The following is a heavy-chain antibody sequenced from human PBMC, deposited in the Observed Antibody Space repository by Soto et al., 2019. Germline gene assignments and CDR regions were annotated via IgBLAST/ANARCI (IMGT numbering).Heavy chain of an antibody. J-gene: IGHJ4*02. Sequence: SVKVSCKASGGTFSSYAISWVRQAPGQGLEWMGGIIPIFGTANYAQKFQGRVTITADESTSTAYMELSSLRSEDTAVYYCARVVAAAALRDYFDYWGQGTLVTVSS. CDR1: GGTFSSYA. CDR2: IIPIFGTA. V-gene: IGHV1-69*13. D-gene: IGHD6-13*01. CDR3: ARVVAAAALRDYFDY.